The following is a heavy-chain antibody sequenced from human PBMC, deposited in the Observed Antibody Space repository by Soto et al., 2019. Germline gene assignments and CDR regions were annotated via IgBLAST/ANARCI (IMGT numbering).Heavy chain of an antibody. J-gene: IGHJ4*02. CDR1: GFTFSSYA. V-gene: IGHV3-30*04. CDR2: TSYDGSNK. D-gene: IGHD6-13*01. CDR3: ARDRSIASADPFDY. Sequence: LRLSCAASGFTFSSYAIHWVRQAPGKGLEWVTVTSYDGSNKYYADSVRGRFTISRDNSKNTLYLQMNSLRPEDTAVYYCARDRSIASADPFDYWGQGTLVTVSS.